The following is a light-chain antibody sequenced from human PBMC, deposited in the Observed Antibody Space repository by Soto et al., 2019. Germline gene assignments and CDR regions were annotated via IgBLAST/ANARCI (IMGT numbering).Light chain of an antibody. CDR3: QQYNNWPPLT. J-gene: IGKJ4*01. CDR2: DAS. Sequence: EIVLTQSPGTLSVSPGDTATLSCRANQSVNSNLAWYQQKRGQPPRLLISDASTRASGIAARFSGAGSGTDFTLTISSLQSEDFAVYYGQQYNNWPPLTFGGGTKVEIK. V-gene: IGKV3-15*01. CDR1: QSVNSN.